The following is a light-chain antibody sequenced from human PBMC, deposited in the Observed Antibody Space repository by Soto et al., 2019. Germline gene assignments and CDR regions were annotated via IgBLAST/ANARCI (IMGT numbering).Light chain of an antibody. Sequence: EIVLTQSPGTLSLSPGERATLSCRASQSVSRYLAWYQQKPGLAPRLLIYDASTRATGIPDRFSGSGSGTDFTLTISRLEPEDFAVYYCQKYGSSPPITFGQGTRLEIK. CDR1: QSVSRY. CDR2: DAS. J-gene: IGKJ5*01. V-gene: IGKV3-20*01. CDR3: QKYGSSPPIT.